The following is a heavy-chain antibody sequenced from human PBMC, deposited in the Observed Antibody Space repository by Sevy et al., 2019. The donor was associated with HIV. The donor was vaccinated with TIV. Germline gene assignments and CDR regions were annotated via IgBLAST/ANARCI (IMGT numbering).Heavy chain of an antibody. J-gene: IGHJ4*02. V-gene: IGHV3-23*01. CDR2: ISGSGGST. D-gene: IGHD3-3*01. CDR3: AKDRVLRFLEWFPIPPAVFDY. CDR1: GFTFSSYA. Sequence: GGSLRLSCAASGFTFSSYAMSWVRQAPGKGLEWVSAISGSGGSTYYADSVKGRFTISRDNSKNTLYLQMNSLRAEDTAVYYCAKDRVLRFLEWFPIPPAVFDYWDQGTLVTVSS.